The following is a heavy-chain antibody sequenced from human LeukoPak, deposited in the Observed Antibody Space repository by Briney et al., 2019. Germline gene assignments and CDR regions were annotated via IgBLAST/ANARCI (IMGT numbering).Heavy chain of an antibody. CDR2: ITSSSSHK. Sequence: PGGSLRLSCSASAFTFSTYSMNWVRQAPGKGLEWVSAITSSSSHKYYADSVKGRFTISRDNAENSLFLQMNSLRAEDTAVCYCVRGFPSAVLLVTESPNDYWGQGTLVTVSS. V-gene: IGHV3-21*01. D-gene: IGHD2-8*02. CDR1: AFTFSTYS. CDR3: VRGFPSAVLLVTESPNDY. J-gene: IGHJ4*02.